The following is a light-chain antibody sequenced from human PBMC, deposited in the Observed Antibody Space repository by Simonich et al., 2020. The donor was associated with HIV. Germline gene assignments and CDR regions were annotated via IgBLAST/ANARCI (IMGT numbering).Light chain of an antibody. CDR1: QSVSSY. CDR2: GAS. V-gene: IGKV3D-15*01. Sequence: EIVLTQSPATLSLSPGERATLSCRASQSVSSYLAWYQQKPGQAPRLLIYGASSRATGIPDRFSGSGSGTDFTLTISRLQSEDFAVYYCQQYKDLILTFGGGTKVDIK. J-gene: IGKJ4*01. CDR3: QQYKDLILT.